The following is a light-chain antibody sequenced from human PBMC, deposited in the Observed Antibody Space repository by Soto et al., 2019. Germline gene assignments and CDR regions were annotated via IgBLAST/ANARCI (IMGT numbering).Light chain of an antibody. CDR2: DAF. V-gene: IGKV3-15*01. J-gene: IGKJ1*01. CDR3: QQYNSWPET. Sequence: EILMTQSPATLSVSPGERAALSCRASQSISSNLAWYHHKPGQAPRLLIYDAFTRATGVPARFSGSGSGTEFTLTISSLQSEDFAVYYCQQYNSWPETFGQGTKVEFK. CDR1: QSISSN.